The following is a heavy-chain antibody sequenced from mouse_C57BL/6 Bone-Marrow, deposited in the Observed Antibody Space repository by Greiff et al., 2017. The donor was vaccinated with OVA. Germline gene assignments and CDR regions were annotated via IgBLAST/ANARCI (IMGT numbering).Heavy chain of an antibody. J-gene: IGHJ2*01. CDR1: GYTFTSYW. CDR3: ASYYGNYFDY. Sequence: QVHVKQSGAELAKPGASVKLSCTASGYTFTSYWMHWVKQRPGQGLEWIGYINPSSGYTKYNQKFKDKATLTADKSSSTAYMQLSSLTYEDSAVYYCASYYGNYFDYWGQGTTLTVSS. V-gene: IGHV1-7*01. D-gene: IGHD2-1*01. CDR2: INPSSGYT.